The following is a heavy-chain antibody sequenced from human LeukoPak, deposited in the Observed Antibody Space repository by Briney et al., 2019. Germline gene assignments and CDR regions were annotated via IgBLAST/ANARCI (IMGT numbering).Heavy chain of an antibody. CDR2: MNPNSGGT. Sequence: ASVKVSCKASGYTFTGYYMHWVRQAPGQGLEWMGWMNPNSGGTNYAQKFQGRVTMTRDTSISTAYMELSRLRSDDAAVYYCAREISCSSPRPIDYWGQGTLVTVSS. D-gene: IGHD6-6*01. J-gene: IGHJ4*02. V-gene: IGHV1-2*02. CDR3: AREISCSSPRPIDY. CDR1: GYTFTGYY.